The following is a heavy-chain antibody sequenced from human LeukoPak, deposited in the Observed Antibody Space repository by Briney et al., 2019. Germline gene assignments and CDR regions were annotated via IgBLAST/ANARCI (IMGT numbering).Heavy chain of an antibody. D-gene: IGHD1-26*01. CDR3: AKDRTVGASYWYFDL. J-gene: IGHJ2*01. V-gene: IGHV3-7*03. CDR1: GFTFSSYW. CDR2: IRQDGDLK. Sequence: PGGSLRLSCTGSGFTFSSYWMSWVRQAPGKGLEWVANIRQDGDLKHYVDSVKGRFTISRDSSRNTLFLHMNTLRAEDTAIYYCAKDRTVGASYWYFDLWGRGTLVTVSS.